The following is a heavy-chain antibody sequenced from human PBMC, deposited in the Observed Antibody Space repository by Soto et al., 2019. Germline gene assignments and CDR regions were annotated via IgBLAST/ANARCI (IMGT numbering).Heavy chain of an antibody. CDR3: ARVSHYDFWSGYYYDFDY. Sequence: ASVKVSWKASGYTFTSYGISWERQAPGQGLEWMGWISAYNGNTNYAQKLQGRVTMTTDTSTSTAYMELRSLRSDETAVYYCARVSHYDFWSGYYYDFDYWGQGTLVTVSS. J-gene: IGHJ4*02. V-gene: IGHV1-18*01. CDR2: ISAYNGNT. D-gene: IGHD3-3*01. CDR1: GYTFTSYG.